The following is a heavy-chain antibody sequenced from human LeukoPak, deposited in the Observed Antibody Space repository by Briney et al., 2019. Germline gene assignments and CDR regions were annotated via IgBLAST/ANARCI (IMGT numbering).Heavy chain of an antibody. Sequence: GGSLRLSCVASGFTFSSHGMNWVRQAPGMGLESLAYISGMGHDIYYADSVKGRFTISRDNAKNSLYLQMNSLRPEDTALYYCSTGPRSLPYWGPGTLVTVSS. J-gene: IGHJ4*01. CDR2: ISGMGHDI. D-gene: IGHD4-23*01. V-gene: IGHV3-21*05. CDR3: STGPRSLPY. CDR1: GFTFSSHG.